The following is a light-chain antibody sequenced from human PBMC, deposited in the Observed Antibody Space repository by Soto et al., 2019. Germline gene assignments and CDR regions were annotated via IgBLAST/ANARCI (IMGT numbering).Light chain of an antibody. J-gene: IGLJ2*01. V-gene: IGLV1-40*01. CDR1: SSNIGAGYD. Sequence: QSVLTQPTSVSGAPGQRVTISYSGSSSNIGAGYDVHWYQQLPGTAPKLLIYANTNRPAGVPDRFSGSKSGTSASLAITGLQAEDEADYYCQSYDSGLSGFVIFGGGTKVTVL. CDR2: ANT. CDR3: QSYDSGLSGFVI.